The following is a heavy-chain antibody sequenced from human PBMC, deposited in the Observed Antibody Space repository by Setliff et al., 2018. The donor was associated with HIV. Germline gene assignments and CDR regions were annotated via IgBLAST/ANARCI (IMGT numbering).Heavy chain of an antibody. J-gene: IGHJ4*02. CDR3: ARDSGSTWYASSRSDY. Sequence: GGSLRLSCAVSGFTFSGDWMHWVRQPPGKGLVWVSHINGDGSTINYADSVKGRFTISRDNAKNTLYLHMNSLRTEDTAVYYCARDSGSTWYASSRSDYWGQGTLVTVSS. V-gene: IGHV3-74*01. CDR1: GFTFSGDW. CDR2: INGDGSTI. D-gene: IGHD6-13*01.